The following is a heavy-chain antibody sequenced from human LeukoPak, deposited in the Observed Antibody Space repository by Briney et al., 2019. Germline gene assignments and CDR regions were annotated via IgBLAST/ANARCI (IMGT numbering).Heavy chain of an antibody. J-gene: IGHJ5*02. CDR3: AKEHDLWHEEGNWFDP. D-gene: IGHD3-3*01. CDR2: IEYSSSSI. V-gene: IGHV3-48*01. CDR1: GFTFSSYS. Sequence: QPGGSLRLSCAASGFTFSSYSMNWVRQAPGKGLEWVSYIEYSSSSIYYADSVKGRFTISRDNAKNSLYLQLNRLRAEDTAVYYCAKEHDLWHEEGNWFDPWGQGTLVTVSS.